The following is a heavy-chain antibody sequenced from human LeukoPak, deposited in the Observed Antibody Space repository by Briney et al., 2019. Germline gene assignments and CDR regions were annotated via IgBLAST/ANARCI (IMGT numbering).Heavy chain of an antibody. J-gene: IGHJ4*02. CDR1: GGSISGYY. V-gene: IGHV4-59*12. CDR2: VYYDGSS. Sequence: SETLSLTCTVSGGSISGYYWSWIRQPPGKGLEWIGYVYYDGSSNYNPSLKSRVTMSVDTSKNQFSLKLSSVSAADTAVYYCARSYFGSGTFNGFDYWGQGTLVTVSS. CDR3: ARSYFGSGTFNGFDY. D-gene: IGHD3-10*01.